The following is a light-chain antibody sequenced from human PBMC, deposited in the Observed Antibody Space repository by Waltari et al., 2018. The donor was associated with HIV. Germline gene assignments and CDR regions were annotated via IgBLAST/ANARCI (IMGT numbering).Light chain of an antibody. J-gene: IGKJ1*01. Sequence: DIQMTQSPSSLSASVGDRITITCRASQDIKTDLGWYQQKPGEPPRRLIYYASSLHTGVPSRVSAGGSGTSFSLSIVGLRSEDGATYYCLQHAALPRTFGQGT. CDR1: QDIKTD. V-gene: IGKV1-17*01. CDR2: YAS. CDR3: LQHAALPRT.